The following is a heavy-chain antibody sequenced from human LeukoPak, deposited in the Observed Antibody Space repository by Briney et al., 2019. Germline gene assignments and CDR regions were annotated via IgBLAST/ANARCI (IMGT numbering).Heavy chain of an antibody. CDR3: AKDRNYYGSGSSNY. CDR2: IKQDGSEK. Sequence: GGSLRLSCAASGFTFSSYWMSWVRQAPGKGLEWVANIKQDGSEKYYVDSVKGRFTISRDNSKNTLYLQMNSLRAEDTAVYYCAKDRNYYGSGSSNYWGQGTLVTVSS. CDR1: GFTFSSYW. D-gene: IGHD3-10*01. V-gene: IGHV3-7*03. J-gene: IGHJ4*02.